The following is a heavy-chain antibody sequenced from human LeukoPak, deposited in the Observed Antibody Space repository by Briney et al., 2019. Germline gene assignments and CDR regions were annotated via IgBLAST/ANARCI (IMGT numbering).Heavy chain of an antibody. J-gene: IGHJ2*01. CDR1: GLTFRKYA. D-gene: IGHD1-14*01. Sequence: GGSLRLSCAASGLTFRKYAMSWLRQAPGKGLEWVSVFSDSGGRTYYADSVKGGFTISRDNSRNTVNLQMNSLRAEDTALYYCAIIQSPIDRKRYFDLWGRGTLVTVSS. CDR2: FSDSGGRT. CDR3: AIIQSPIDRKRYFDL. V-gene: IGHV3-23*01.